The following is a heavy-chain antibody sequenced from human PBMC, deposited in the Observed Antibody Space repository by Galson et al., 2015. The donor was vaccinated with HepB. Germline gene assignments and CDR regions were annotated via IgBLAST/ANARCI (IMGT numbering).Heavy chain of an antibody. CDR2: IYPGDSDT. CDR3: ARLDTVDTAMVLAEYFQH. D-gene: IGHD5-18*01. J-gene: IGHJ1*01. V-gene: IGHV5-51*01. Sequence: QSGAEVKKPGESLKISCKGSGYSFTSYWIGWVRQMPGKGLEWMGIIYPGDSDTRYSPSFQGQVTISADKSISTAYLQWSSLKASDTAMYYCARLDTVDTAMVLAEYFQHWGQGTLVTVSS. CDR1: GYSFTSYW.